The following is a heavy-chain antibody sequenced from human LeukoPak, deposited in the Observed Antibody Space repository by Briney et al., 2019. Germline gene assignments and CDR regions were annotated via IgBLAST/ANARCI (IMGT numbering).Heavy chain of an antibody. V-gene: IGHV1-69*04. J-gene: IGHJ5*02. CDR1: GGTFSSYA. CDR2: IIPIFGIA. Sequence: GSSVKVSCKASGGTFSSYAISWVRQAPGQGLEWMGRIIPIFGIANYAQKFQGRVTITADKSTSTAYMELSSLRSEDTAVYYCARDRVIPAAGTGIAPPPANCFDHWGQGTLVTVSS. CDR3: ARDRVIPAAGTGIAPPPANCFDH. D-gene: IGHD6-13*01.